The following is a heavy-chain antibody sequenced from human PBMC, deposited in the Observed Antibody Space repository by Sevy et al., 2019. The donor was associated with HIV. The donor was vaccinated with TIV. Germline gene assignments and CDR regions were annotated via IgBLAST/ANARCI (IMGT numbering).Heavy chain of an antibody. Sequence: GGSLRLSCAASGFTFSTYWMSWVRQAPGKGLEWVATMKQDGSEKDYVDSVKGRFTISRDNAKNSLYLQMNSLRGEDTAVYYCVREGVGGYSYSLGSWGQGTLVTVSS. CDR1: GFTFSTYW. D-gene: IGHD5-18*01. CDR3: VREGVGGYSYSLGS. J-gene: IGHJ4*02. CDR2: MKQDGSEK. V-gene: IGHV3-7*01.